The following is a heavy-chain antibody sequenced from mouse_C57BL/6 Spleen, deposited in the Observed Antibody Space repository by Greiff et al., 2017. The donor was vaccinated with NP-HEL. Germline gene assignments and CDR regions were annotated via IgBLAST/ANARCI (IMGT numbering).Heavy chain of an antibody. CDR3: ANWAPYFDY. D-gene: IGHD4-1*01. CDR2: IDPSDSYT. J-gene: IGHJ2*01. CDR1: GYTFTSYW. Sequence: QVQLQQPGAELVKPGASVKLSCKASGYTFTSYWMQWVEQRPGQGLEWIGEIDPSDSYTNYNQKFKGKATLTVDTSSSTAYMQLSSLTSEDSAVYYCANWAPYFDYWGQGTTLTVSS. V-gene: IGHV1-50*01.